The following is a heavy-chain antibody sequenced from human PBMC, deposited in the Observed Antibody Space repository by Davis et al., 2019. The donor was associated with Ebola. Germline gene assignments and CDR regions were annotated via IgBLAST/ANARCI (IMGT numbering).Heavy chain of an antibody. D-gene: IGHD2/OR15-2a*01. J-gene: IGHJ6*02. Sequence: GESLKISCAASGFTVSTHGMHWVCQAPGKGLEWVAGIWANGITRNYIDSGKGRFTISRDISKNIVYLEMNSLRADDTAMYYCARDLSYFSLEVCGQGTTVSVSS. CDR2: IWANGITR. CDR1: GFTVSTHG. CDR3: ARDLSYFSLEV. V-gene: IGHV3-33*01.